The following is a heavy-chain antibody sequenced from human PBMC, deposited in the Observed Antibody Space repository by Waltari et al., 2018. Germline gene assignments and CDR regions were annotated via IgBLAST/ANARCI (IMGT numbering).Heavy chain of an antibody. D-gene: IGHD1-20*01. J-gene: IGHJ5*02. V-gene: IGHV4-34*01. CDR2: INHSGST. Sequence: QMQLQQWGAGLLKPSATLSLTCAVYGTSFSGYYWSWIRQPPGKGLEWIGEINHSGSTNYNPSLKSRVTISVDTSKNQFSLKLSSVTAADTAVYYCARSYNSGTFTWFDPWGQGTLVTVSS. CDR1: GTSFSGYY. CDR3: ARSYNSGTFTWFDP.